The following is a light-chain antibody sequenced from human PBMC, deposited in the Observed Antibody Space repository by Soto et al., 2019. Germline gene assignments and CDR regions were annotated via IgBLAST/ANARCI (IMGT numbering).Light chain of an antibody. CDR2: MND. Sequence: QSVLTQAPSASGTPGRTVSISCSGGTSNIGRNSVNWYQQLPGTASKLLIYMNDRRPSGVPDRCSAFRSGASASLAISGLESEDEANYYCAAWDDKLNVVFGGGTKLTVL. CDR3: AAWDDKLNVV. V-gene: IGLV1-44*01. J-gene: IGLJ2*01. CDR1: TSNIGRNS.